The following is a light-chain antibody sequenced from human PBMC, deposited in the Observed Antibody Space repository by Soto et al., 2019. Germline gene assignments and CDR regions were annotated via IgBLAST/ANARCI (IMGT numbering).Light chain of an antibody. Sequence: EIVLTQSPATLSLSPVEGATLSCRSSQSVGSYLAWYQQKPGQAPRLLIYDASSRATGIPDRFSGSGSGTDFTLTISRLEPEDFAVYYCQQYASSPRTFGQGTKVDIK. CDR2: DAS. CDR3: QQYASSPRT. CDR1: QSVGSY. J-gene: IGKJ1*01. V-gene: IGKV3-20*01.